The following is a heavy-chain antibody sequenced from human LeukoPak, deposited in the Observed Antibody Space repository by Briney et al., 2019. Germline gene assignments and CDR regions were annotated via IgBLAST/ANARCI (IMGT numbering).Heavy chain of an antibody. D-gene: IGHD2-2*01. J-gene: IGHJ4*02. CDR2: ISYDGSNK. CDR1: GFTFSSYA. CDR3: ARDSGRAPRYCSSTSCPQSPTMVRGVPDY. V-gene: IGHV3-30*01. Sequence: PGRSLRLSCAASGFTFSSYAMHWVRQAPGKGLEWVAVISYDGSNKYYADSVKGRFTISRDNSKNTLYLQMNSLRAEDTAVYYCARDSGRAPRYCSSTSCPQSPTMVRGVPDYWGQGTLVTVSS.